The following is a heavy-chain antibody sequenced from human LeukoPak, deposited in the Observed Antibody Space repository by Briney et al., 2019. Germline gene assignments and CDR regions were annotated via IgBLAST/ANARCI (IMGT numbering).Heavy chain of an antibody. Sequence: SETLSLTCAVYGGSFSSYYWSWIRQPAGKGLEWIGRIYTSGSTNYNPSLKRRVTMSVDTSKNQFSLKLSSVTAADTAVYYCARGGQYGSGSYYTYYYYGMDVWGQGTTVTVSS. CDR1: GGSFSSYY. CDR3: ARGGQYGSGSYYTYYYYGMDV. V-gene: IGHV4-59*10. D-gene: IGHD3-10*01. J-gene: IGHJ6*02. CDR2: IYTSGST.